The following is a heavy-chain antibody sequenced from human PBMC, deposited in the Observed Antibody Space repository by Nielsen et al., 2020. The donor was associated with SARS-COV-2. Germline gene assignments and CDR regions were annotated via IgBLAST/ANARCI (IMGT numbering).Heavy chain of an antibody. CDR3: AHRADTGAFDI. CDR1: GFSLSPSGVG. Sequence: SGPPLVKPTQTLTLPCTFSGFSLSPSGVGVGWIRQPPGKALEWLALIYWNDDKRYSPSLKSRLTITKDTSKNQVVLTMTNMDPVDTATYYCAHRADTGAFDIWGQGTMVTVSS. CDR2: IYWNDDK. D-gene: IGHD1-14*01. V-gene: IGHV2-5*01. J-gene: IGHJ3*02.